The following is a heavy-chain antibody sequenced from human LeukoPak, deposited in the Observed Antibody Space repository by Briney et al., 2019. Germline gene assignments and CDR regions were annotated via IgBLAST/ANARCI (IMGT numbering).Heavy chain of an antibody. CDR2: FDPEDGET. Sequence: ASVKVSCKVSGYTLTELSMHWVRQAPGKGLEWMGGFDPEDGETIYAQKFQGRVTMTEDTSTDTAYMELSSLRSEDTAVYYCATVVGAAFYVGYWGQGTLVTVSS. CDR3: ATVVGAAFYVGY. J-gene: IGHJ4*02. D-gene: IGHD1-26*01. CDR1: GYTLTELS. V-gene: IGHV1-24*01.